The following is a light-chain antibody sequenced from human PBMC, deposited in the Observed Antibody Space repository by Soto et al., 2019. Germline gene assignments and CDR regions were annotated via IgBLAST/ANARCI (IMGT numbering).Light chain of an antibody. Sequence: DIQMTQSPSSLSASIGDRVTITCRASQSITKYLNWYQQKPGKAPKLLFSAASNLQSGVPSRFSGRGSGTDFTLTINSLQPDDFATYYCQQSYSTLVTFGGGTKVEIK. CDR1: QSITKY. V-gene: IGKV1-39*01. CDR3: QQSYSTLVT. J-gene: IGKJ4*01. CDR2: AAS.